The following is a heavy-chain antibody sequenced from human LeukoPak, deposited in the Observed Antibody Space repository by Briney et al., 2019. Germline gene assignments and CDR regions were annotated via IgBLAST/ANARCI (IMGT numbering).Heavy chain of an antibody. Sequence: SGGSLRLSCAASGFTFSDYGMHWVRQAPGKGLEWVAFVRYDSSNKYYADSVEGRFTVSRDNSKNTLYLQMNSLGAEDTAVYYCAKFAVTMVRGDSYYYDYWGQGTLVTVSS. CDR3: AKFAVTMVRGDSYYYDY. J-gene: IGHJ4*02. CDR1: GFTFSDYG. V-gene: IGHV3-30*02. D-gene: IGHD3-10*01. CDR2: VRYDSSNK.